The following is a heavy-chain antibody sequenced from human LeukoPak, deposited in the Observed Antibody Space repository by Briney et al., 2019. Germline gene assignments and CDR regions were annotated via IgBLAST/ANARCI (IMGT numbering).Heavy chain of an antibody. CDR3: TYDSSGLFQH. CDR2: IYYSGST. CDR1: GGSISSYY. D-gene: IGHD3-22*01. J-gene: IGHJ1*01. V-gene: IGHV4-59*08. Sequence: PSETLSLTCTVSGGSISSYYWSWIRQPPGKGLEWIGDIYYSGSTNYNPSLKSRVTISVDTSKNQFSLKLSSVTAADTAVYYCTYDSSGLFQHWGQGTLVTVSS.